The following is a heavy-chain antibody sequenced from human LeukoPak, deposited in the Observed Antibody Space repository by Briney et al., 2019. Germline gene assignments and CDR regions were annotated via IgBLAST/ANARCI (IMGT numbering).Heavy chain of an antibody. D-gene: IGHD4-17*01. CDR3: AKDPNGDYVGAFET. V-gene: IGHV3-23*01. CDR1: GFTFSSYA. CDR2: ISGSGGST. Sequence: PGGSLRLSCAAPGFTFSSYAMNWVRQAPGKGLEWVSGISGSGGSTYYAASVKGRFTISRDNSKNTLYLQMNSLRAEDTAVYYCAKDPNGDYVGAFETWGQGTMVSVSS. J-gene: IGHJ3*02.